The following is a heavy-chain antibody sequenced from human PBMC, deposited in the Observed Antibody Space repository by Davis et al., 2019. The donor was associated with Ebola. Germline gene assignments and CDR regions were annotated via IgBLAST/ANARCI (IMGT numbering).Heavy chain of an antibody. CDR1: GFTFSSYA. D-gene: IGHD4-17*01. Sequence: GESLKISCSASGFTFSSYAMHWVRQAPGKGLEYVSAIISNGGSTYYADSVKGRFTISRDNSKNTLYLQMSSLRAEDTAVYYCAKDRPDYGDLLYYFDYWGQGTLVTVSS. CDR2: IISNGGST. CDR3: AKDRPDYGDLLYYFDY. J-gene: IGHJ4*02. V-gene: IGHV3-64D*06.